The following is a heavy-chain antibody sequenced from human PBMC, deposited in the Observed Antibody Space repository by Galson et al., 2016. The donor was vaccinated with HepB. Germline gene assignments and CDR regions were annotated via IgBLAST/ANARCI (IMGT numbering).Heavy chain of an antibody. D-gene: IGHD2-2*01. J-gene: IGHJ4*02. Sequence: SLRLSCATSGFTFITYAMSWVRQAPGKGLERVALITRAGDETYYGDSVKGRFTISSDNSQSTVYLQMDSLRAEDSAVYYCASFLEKVRPMDYWGRGTLVSVSS. V-gene: IGHV3-23*01. CDR2: ITRAGDET. CDR1: GFTFITYA. CDR3: ASFLEKVRPMDY.